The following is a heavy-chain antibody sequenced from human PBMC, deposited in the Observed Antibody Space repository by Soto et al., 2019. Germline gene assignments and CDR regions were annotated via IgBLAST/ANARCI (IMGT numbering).Heavy chain of an antibody. CDR3: ATMGTPATGLYFFDY. Sequence: TSETLSLTCTVSGGSISSSSYYWGWIRQPPGKGLECIGFISYSGNTYYSTSLKSRVTISVGTSKSQFSLNLSFVTAADTAVYYCATMGTPATGLYFFDYWGQGSLVTVSS. D-gene: IGHD2-15*01. V-gene: IGHV4-30-4*08. CDR1: GGSISSSSYY. CDR2: ISYSGNT. J-gene: IGHJ4*02.